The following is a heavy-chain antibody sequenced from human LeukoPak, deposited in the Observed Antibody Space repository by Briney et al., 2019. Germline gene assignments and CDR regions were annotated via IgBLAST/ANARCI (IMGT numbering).Heavy chain of an antibody. CDR2: FDPEDGET. CDR1: GYTLTELS. CDR3: ARGHAAYYDSSGYYYFDY. V-gene: IGHV1-24*01. J-gene: IGHJ4*02. D-gene: IGHD3-22*01. Sequence: ASVKVSCKVSGYTLTELSMHWVRQAPGKGLEWMGGFDPEDGETIYAQKFQGRVTMTRDTSISTAYMELSRLRSDDTAVYYCARGHAAYYDSSGYYYFDYWGQGTLVTVSS.